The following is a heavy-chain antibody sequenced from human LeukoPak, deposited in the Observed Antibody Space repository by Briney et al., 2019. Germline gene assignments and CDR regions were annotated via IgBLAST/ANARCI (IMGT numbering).Heavy chain of an antibody. Sequence: SETLSLTCAVYGGSFSGYYWSWIRQPPGKGLEWIGYIYYSGSTYYNPSLKSRVTISVDTSKNQFSLKLSSVTAADTAVYYCARVGYSYGRIDYFDYWGQGTLVTVSS. J-gene: IGHJ4*02. CDR3: ARVGYSYGRIDYFDY. V-gene: IGHV4-30-4*08. CDR1: GGSFSGYY. CDR2: IYYSGST. D-gene: IGHD5-18*01.